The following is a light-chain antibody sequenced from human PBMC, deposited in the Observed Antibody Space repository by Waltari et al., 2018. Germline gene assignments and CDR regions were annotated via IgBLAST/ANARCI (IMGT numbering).Light chain of an antibody. CDR1: RKDRGGSNY. J-gene: IGLJ2*01. Sequence: QSALTQPPSASGSLGQSVTIPCSGTRKDRGGSNYCSWYQQHPAKAPSLIIYEVTERPSGVPERFYGSKAGNTASLTVSGLQAEDEADYYCSSFAGSDNLDIFGGGTKLTVL. V-gene: IGLV2-8*01. CDR2: EVT. CDR3: SSFAGSDNLDI.